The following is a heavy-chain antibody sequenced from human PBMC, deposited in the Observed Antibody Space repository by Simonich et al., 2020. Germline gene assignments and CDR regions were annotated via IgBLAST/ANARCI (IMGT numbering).Heavy chain of an antibody. J-gene: IGHJ4*02. CDR1: GYTFTGYY. D-gene: IGHD1-26*01. V-gene: IGHV1-2*02. CDR2: INPNSGGT. Sequence: QVQLVQSGAEVKKPGASVKVSCKASGYTFTGYYMNWVRQAPGQGLEWKGWINPNSGGTNDTQNVKGRVTMTRDTSISTAYMELSRLRSDDTAVYYCARTYSGSYYYFDYWGQGTLVTVSS. CDR3: ARTYSGSYYYFDY.